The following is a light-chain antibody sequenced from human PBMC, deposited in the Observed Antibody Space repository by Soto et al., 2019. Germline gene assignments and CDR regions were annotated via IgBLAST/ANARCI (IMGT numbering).Light chain of an antibody. CDR1: QGISSY. V-gene: IGKV1-9*01. Sequence: IQLTQSPSSLSASVGVRVTITCRASQGISSYLAWYQQKPGKAPKLLIYAASTLQSGGPSRFSGSGSGTDFTLTISSLQPEDFATYYCQQLNSYPLTFGGGTKVEIK. J-gene: IGKJ4*01. CDR2: AAS. CDR3: QQLNSYPLT.